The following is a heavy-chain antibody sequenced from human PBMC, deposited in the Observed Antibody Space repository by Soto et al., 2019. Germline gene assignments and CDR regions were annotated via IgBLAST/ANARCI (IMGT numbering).Heavy chain of an antibody. D-gene: IGHD1-26*01. J-gene: IGHJ4*02. Sequence: EEQLVESGGGLVQPGGSLRLSCAVSGFTFRSDWMNWVRQAPGKGLEWVAHTNQDGSEKYYVDSVKGRFTIFRDNDKNSLYLQMNSLRAEDTAVYYCSGGVGDAFWGQGTLVTVSS. CDR2: TNQDGSEK. CDR1: GFTFRSDW. V-gene: IGHV3-7*04. CDR3: SGGVGDAF.